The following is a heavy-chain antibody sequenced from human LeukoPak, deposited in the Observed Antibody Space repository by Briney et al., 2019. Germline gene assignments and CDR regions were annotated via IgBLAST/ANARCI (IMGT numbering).Heavy chain of an antibody. V-gene: IGHV4-39*01. CDR3: VRSGLVGGPFDY. Sequence: PSETLSLTCTVSGGSISSSRYYWGWIRQPPGKGLEWIGSIYYSGSTYNNPSLKRRVTISVDTSKNQFSLKLTSVTAAYTAVYFCVRSGLVGGPFDYWGQGTLVTVSS. J-gene: IGHJ4*02. CDR1: GGSISSSRYY. CDR2: IYYSGST. D-gene: IGHD1-26*01.